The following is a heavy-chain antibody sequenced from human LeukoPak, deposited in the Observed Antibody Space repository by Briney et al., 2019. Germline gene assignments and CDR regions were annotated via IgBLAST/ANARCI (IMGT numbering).Heavy chain of an antibody. V-gene: IGHV1-18*01. CDR1: GYTFTSYG. J-gene: IGHJ5*02. D-gene: IGHD6-13*01. CDR2: ISAYNGNT. Sequence: ASVKVSCKASGYTFTSYGISWVRQAPGQGLEWMGWISAYNGNTNYAQKLQGRVTMTTDTSTSTAYMELRSLRSDDTAVHYCARGHRIAAAGLNWFDPWGQGTLVTVSS. CDR3: ARGHRIAAAGLNWFDP.